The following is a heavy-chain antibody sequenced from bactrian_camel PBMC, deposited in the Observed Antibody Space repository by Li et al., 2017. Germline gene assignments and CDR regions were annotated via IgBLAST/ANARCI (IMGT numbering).Heavy chain of an antibody. D-gene: IGHD6*01. Sequence: VQLVESGGGLVQPGGSLRLSCAASGSTFKVDDMSWVRQAPGKDVEWVSGISRDGGSVSYEDSVKGRFTISRDNDKNTLYLRLNVLKTEDTAMYYCVGGPDGGSWYGTGPWGQGTQVTVS. CDR3: VGGPDGGSWYGTGP. J-gene: IGHJ6*01. CDR1: GSTFKVDD. CDR2: ISRDGGSV. V-gene: IGHV3S40*01.